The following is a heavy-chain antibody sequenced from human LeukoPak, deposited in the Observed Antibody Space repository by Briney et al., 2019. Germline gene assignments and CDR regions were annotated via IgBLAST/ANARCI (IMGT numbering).Heavy chain of an antibody. D-gene: IGHD1-26*01. J-gene: IGHJ4*02. CDR2: ISSNGGST. CDR1: GFTFSSYA. V-gene: IGHV3-64*01. CDR3: ARDPTFLVGATTYFDY. Sequence: GGSLRLSCAASGFTFSSYAMQWVRQAPGRGLECVSSISSNGGSTYYANSVKRRFTISRDNSKNTLYLQMGSLRAEDMAVYYCARDPTFLVGATTYFDYWGQGTLVTVSS.